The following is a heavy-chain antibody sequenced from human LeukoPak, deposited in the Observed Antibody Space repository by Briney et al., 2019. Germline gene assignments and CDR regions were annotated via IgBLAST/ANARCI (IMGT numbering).Heavy chain of an antibody. CDR1: GGSISSSNYY. J-gene: IGHJ4*02. Sequence: SETLSLTCTVSGGSISSSNYYWGWIRQPPGEGLEWIGNIYYSGSTHYNPSLKSRLTISVDTSKNQFSLNLSSVTAADTAVYYCAKQYTYETTDYWGQGTLVTVSS. CDR3: AKQYTYETTDY. CDR2: IYYSGST. D-gene: IGHD5-18*01. V-gene: IGHV4-39*01.